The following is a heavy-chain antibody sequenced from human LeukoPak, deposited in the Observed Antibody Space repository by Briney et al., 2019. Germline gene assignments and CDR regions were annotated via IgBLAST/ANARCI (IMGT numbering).Heavy chain of an antibody. CDR2: INPNSGLT. J-gene: IGHJ4*02. D-gene: IGHD2-15*01. Sequence: ASVKVSCKASGYTFTGNYMHWVRQAPGQGLEWMGWINPNSGLTNYARKFQGRVTMTRDTSISTAYMELSSLRSDDTAVYYCARDSSQSFASSYHYSFWGQGTLVTVSS. CDR1: GYTFTGNY. V-gene: IGHV1-2*02. CDR3: ARDSSQSFASSYHYSF.